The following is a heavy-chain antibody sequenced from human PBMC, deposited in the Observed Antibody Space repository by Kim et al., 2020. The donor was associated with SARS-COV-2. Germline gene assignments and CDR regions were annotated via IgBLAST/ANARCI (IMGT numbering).Heavy chain of an antibody. CDR1: GGSFSGYY. Sequence: SETLSLTCAVYGGSFSGYYWSWIRQPPGKGLEWIGEINHSGSTNYNPSLKSRVTISVDTSKNQFSLKLSSVTAADTAVYYCARFYGSELNYYYGMDVWGQGTTVTVSS. CDR2: INHSGST. J-gene: IGHJ6*02. CDR3: ARFYGSELNYYYGMDV. V-gene: IGHV4-34*01. D-gene: IGHD3-10*01.